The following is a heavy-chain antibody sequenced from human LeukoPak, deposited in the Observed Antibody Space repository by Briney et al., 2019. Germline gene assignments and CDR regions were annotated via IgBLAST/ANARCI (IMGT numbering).Heavy chain of an antibody. CDR1: GFTFSNYA. V-gene: IGHV3-30*04. J-gene: IGHJ4*02. CDR2: ISYDGSNK. CDR3: ARALKSRSIAVAGVDY. D-gene: IGHD6-19*01. Sequence: GGSLRLSCAASGFTFSNYAMHWVRQAPGKGLEWVAVISYDGSNKYYADSVKGRFTISRDNSKNTLYLQMNSLRAEDTAVYYCARALKSRSIAVAGVDYWGQGTLVTVSS.